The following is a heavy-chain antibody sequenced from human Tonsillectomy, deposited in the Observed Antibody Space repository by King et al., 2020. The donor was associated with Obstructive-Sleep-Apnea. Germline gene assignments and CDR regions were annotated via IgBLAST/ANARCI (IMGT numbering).Heavy chain of an antibody. Sequence: VQLVESGGGLVQPGGSLTLSCTASGFSFRNYVMYWVRQAPGKGLEWVSAISGSDDSTHYADSIKGRFSISGDSSKTTVYLQMNSLRAEDTAVYYCANLAVRGVYWGSDYWGQGTLFTVSS. CDR2: ISGSDDST. V-gene: IGHV3-23*04. J-gene: IGHJ4*02. CDR1: GFSFRNYV. D-gene: IGHD3-10*01. CDR3: ANLAVRGVYWGSDY.